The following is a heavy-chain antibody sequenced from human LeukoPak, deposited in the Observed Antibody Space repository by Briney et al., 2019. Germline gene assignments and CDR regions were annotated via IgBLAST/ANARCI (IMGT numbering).Heavy chain of an antibody. CDR3: ASYNWNWSRAFDI. J-gene: IGHJ3*02. Sequence: SETLSLTCTVSGGSISSYYWSWIRQPPGKGLEWIGYIYYSGSTNYNPSLKSRVTISVDTSKNQFSLTLSSVTAADTAVYYCASYNWNWSRAFDIWGQGTMVTVSS. CDR2: IYYSGST. CDR1: GGSISSYY. V-gene: IGHV4-59*01. D-gene: IGHD1-7*01.